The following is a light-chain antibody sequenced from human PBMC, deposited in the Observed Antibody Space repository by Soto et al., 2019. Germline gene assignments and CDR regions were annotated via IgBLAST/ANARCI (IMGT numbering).Light chain of an antibody. J-gene: IGKJ1*01. CDR3: QQYGSSPWT. V-gene: IGKV3-20*01. CDR2: GAS. CDR1: QSVNSSY. Sequence: EIVLTQSPGTLSLSPGERATLSCRASQSVNSSYLAWYQQKPDQPPRPLIYGASSRAIGIPDRFSGSGSGTDFTLTISRLEPEDFAVYYCQQYGSSPWTFGQGTKVEIK.